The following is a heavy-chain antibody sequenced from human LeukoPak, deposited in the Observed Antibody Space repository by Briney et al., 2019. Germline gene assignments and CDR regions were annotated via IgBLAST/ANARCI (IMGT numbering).Heavy chain of an antibody. J-gene: IGHJ4*02. Sequence: GGSLRLPCVVSGFNSEDHAMHWVRQAPGKGLEWVSGIYWSSSGTGYADSVKGRFTVSRDSAKNSLYLQMNSLRVEDTAVYYCTRDPRRLDYLGQGTLVTVSS. V-gene: IGHV3-9*02. CDR1: GFNSEDHA. CDR3: TRDPRRLDY. CDR2: IYWSSSGT.